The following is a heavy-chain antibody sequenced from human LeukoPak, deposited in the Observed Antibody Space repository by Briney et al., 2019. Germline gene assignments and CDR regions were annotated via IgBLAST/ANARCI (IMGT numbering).Heavy chain of an antibody. CDR2: INPNSGGT. CDR3: ARDNNRAYYDSRPLNWYFDL. V-gene: IGHV1-2*02. J-gene: IGHJ2*01. CDR1: GYTFTGYY. D-gene: IGHD3-22*01. Sequence: WASVTVSCKASGYTFTGYYVHWVRQAPGQGLEWMGWINPNSGGTNYAQKFQGRVTMTRDTSISTAYMELSRLRSDDTAVYYCARDNNRAYYDSRPLNWYFDLWGRGTLVTVSS.